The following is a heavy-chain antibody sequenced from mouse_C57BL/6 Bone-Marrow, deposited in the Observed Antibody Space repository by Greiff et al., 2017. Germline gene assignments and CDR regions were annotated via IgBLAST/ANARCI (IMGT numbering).Heavy chain of an antibody. CDR1: GYTFTSYG. D-gene: IGHD1-1*02. V-gene: IGHV1-81*01. CDR3: ARYGAY. J-gene: IGHJ3*01. CDR2: TYPRSGNT. Sequence: QVQLKQSGAELARPGASVKLSCKASGYTFTSYGISWVKQRTGQGLEWIGETYPRSGNTYYNEKFKGKATLTADKSSSTAYMELRSLTSEDSAVYFCARYGAYWGQGTLVTVSA.